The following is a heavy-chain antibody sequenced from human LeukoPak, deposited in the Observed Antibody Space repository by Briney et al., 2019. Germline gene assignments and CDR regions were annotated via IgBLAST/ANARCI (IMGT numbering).Heavy chain of an antibody. CDR1: GGTLSSFG. CDR3: ASYSNWGDFDS. CDR2: TIPIFGAK. D-gene: IGHD7-27*01. V-gene: IGHV1-69*06. Sequence: SVKVSCKASGGTLSSFGITWVRQAPGQGLEWMGGTIPIFGAKHYAQKFRGRVTVTADNSTTTTYMELSSLRFEDTALYYCASYSNWGDFDSWGQGTLVTVSS. J-gene: IGHJ4*02.